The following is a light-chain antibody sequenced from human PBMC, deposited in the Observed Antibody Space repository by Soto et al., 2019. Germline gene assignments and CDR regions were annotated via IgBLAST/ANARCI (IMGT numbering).Light chain of an antibody. V-gene: IGLV2-14*01. CDR3: SSYTRSSTYV. Sequence: QSALTQPASVSASPGQSITISCTGTSSDVGPYNHVSWYQQHPGKAPKLIIYEVSNRPSGVSNRFSGSKSGNTASLTISGLKAEDEADYYCSSYTRSSTYVFGTGTKLTVL. CDR1: SSDVGPYNH. CDR2: EVS. J-gene: IGLJ1*01.